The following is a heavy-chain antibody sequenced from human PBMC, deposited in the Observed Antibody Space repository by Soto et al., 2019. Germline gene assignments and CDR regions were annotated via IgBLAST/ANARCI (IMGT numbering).Heavy chain of an antibody. D-gene: IGHD4-4*01. J-gene: IGHJ6*02. Sequence: SETLSLTCTVSGGSISSYYWSWIRQPPGKGLEWIGYIYYSGSTKYNPPLKSRVTMSVDTSKTQFSLKLTSVTAADTAVYYCARVGSKSFYYATDVWGQGTTVTAP. CDR1: GGSISSYY. CDR2: IYYSGST. V-gene: IGHV4-59*01. CDR3: ARVGSKSFYYATDV.